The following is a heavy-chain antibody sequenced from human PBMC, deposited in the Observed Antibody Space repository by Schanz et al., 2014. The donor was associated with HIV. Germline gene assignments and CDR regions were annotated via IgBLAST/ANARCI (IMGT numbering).Heavy chain of an antibody. CDR2: ISYDGINK. V-gene: IGHV3-33*05. J-gene: IGHJ6*02. CDR1: GFTFSSFG. Sequence: QVQLVESGGGVVQPGRSLRLSCAASGFTFSSFGMHWVRQAPGKGLEWVAVISYDGINKYYEDSVKGRFMISRDNSNNTLYVQMNSLRAEDTAVYFCTRGRFLERGGMDVWGQGTAVTVSS. D-gene: IGHD3-3*01. CDR3: TRGRFLERGGMDV.